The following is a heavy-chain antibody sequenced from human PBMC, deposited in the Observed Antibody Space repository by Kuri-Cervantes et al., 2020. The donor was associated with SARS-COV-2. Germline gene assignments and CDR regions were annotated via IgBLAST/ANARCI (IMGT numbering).Heavy chain of an antibody. V-gene: IGHV1-69*05. CDR2: IIPIFGTA. J-gene: IGHJ6*03. CDR1: VGTFSSYA. CDR3: ASGGQLPYYYYYYYMDV. D-gene: IGHD1-1*01. Sequence: SVKVSCKASVGTFSSYAISWVRQAPGQGLEWMGGIIPIFGTANYAQEFQGRVTITTDESTSTAYMELSSLRSEDTAVYYGASGGQLPYYYYYYYMDVWGKGTTVTVSS.